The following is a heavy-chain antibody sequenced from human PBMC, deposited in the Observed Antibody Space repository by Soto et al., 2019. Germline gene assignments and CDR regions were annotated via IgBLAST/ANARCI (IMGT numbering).Heavy chain of an antibody. D-gene: IGHD2-15*01. J-gene: IGHJ3*02. V-gene: IGHV1-18*01. CDR2: ISAYKGNT. CDR3: ARDHRGGTDAFDI. CDR1: GYTFTIFG. Sequence: QVQLVQSGAEVKKPGASVKVSCKASGYTFTIFGISWVRQAPGQGLEWMGWISAYKGNTNYAENLQGRVTMTTDTSTSKAYMELRSLRSDDTAVYYCARDHRGGTDAFDIWGQGTMVTVSS.